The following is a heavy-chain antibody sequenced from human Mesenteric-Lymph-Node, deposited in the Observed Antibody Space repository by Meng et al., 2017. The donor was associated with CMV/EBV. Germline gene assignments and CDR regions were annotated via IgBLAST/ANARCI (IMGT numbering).Heavy chain of an antibody. CDR1: GSTFSGYY. CDR2: INPNTGGT. J-gene: IGHJ4*02. Sequence: SGSTFSGYYIHWVRQAPGQGLEWVGFINPNTGGTRTAQSFQGRVTMTRDTSISTAYMELTRLRPDDTAVYYCARQSATTFLRMSYFDYWGQGTLVTVSS. V-gene: IGHV1-2*02. CDR3: ARQSATTFLRMSYFDY. D-gene: IGHD1-1*01.